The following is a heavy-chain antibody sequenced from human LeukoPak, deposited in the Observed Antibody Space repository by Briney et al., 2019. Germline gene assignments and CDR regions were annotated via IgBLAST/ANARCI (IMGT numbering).Heavy chain of an antibody. CDR1: GFTFSSYG. J-gene: IGHJ4*02. CDR2: IWYDGSNK. V-gene: IGHV3-33*06. CDR3: AKGGDYSNHDY. D-gene: IGHD4-11*01. Sequence: GGSLRLSCAASGFTFSSYGMHWVRQAPGKGLEWVAVIWYDGSNKYYADSVKGRFTISRDNSKNTLYLQMNSLRAEDTAVYYCAKGGDYSNHDYWGQGTLVTVSS.